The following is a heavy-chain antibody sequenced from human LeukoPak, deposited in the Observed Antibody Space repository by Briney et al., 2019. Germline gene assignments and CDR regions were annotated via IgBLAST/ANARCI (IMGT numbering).Heavy chain of an antibody. CDR1: GVTFSSYW. Sequence: GGTLRLSCAASGVTFSSYWMSWVRQAPGKGLEWVANINEDGSEKYYVDSVKGGFTISRDNAKNSLYLQMNSLRAEDTAVYYCARVYYDSSGYEFDAFDIWGQGTMVTVSS. J-gene: IGHJ3*02. V-gene: IGHV3-7*01. CDR2: INEDGSEK. D-gene: IGHD3-22*01. CDR3: ARVYYDSSGYEFDAFDI.